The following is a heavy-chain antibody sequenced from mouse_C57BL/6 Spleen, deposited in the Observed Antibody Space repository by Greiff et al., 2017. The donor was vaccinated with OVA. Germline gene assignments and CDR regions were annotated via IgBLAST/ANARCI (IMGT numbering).Heavy chain of an antibody. J-gene: IGHJ4*01. CDR2: IDPETGGT. D-gene: IGHD1-1*01. Sequence: VQLQESGAELVRPGASVTLSCKASGYTFTDYEMHWVKQTPVHGLEWIGAIDPETGGTAYNQKLKGKAILTADKSSSTAYMELHSLTAEDSAVYYCTRSGCCGSSPYAMDYWGQGTSVTVSS. CDR3: TRSGCCGSSPYAMDY. CDR1: GYTFTDYE. V-gene: IGHV1-15*01.